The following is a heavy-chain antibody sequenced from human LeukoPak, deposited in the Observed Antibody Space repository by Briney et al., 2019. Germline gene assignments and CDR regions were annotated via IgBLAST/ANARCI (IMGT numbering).Heavy chain of an antibody. V-gene: IGHV3-66*01. J-gene: IGHJ3*02. D-gene: IGHD3-22*01. CDR3: ARTTKYDNSLGAFDI. CDR2: IYSGGST. Sequence: PGGSLRLSCAASGFTVSSNHMSWVRQAPGKGLEWVSVIYSGGSTYYADSVKGRFTISRDNSKNTLYLQMNSLRAEDTAVYSCARTTKYDNSLGAFDIWGQGTMVTVSS. CDR1: GFTVSSNH.